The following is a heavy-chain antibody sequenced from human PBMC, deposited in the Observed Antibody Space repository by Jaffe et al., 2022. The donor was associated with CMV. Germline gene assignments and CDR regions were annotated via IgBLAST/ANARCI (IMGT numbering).Heavy chain of an antibody. D-gene: IGHD6-19*01. CDR3: ARGLTEDGAVAGVGYWYFDL. CDR2: IYSGGST. Sequence: EVQLVETGGGLIQPGGSLRLSCAASGFTVSSNYMSWVRQAPGKGLEWVSVIYSGGSTYYADSVKGRFTISRDNSKNTLYLQMNSLRAEDTAVYYCARGLTEDGAVAGVGYWYFDLWGRGTLVTVSS. V-gene: IGHV3-53*02. J-gene: IGHJ2*01. CDR1: GFTVSSNY.